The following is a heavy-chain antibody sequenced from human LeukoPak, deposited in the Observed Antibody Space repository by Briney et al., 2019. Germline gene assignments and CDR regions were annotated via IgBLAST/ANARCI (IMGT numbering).Heavy chain of an antibody. J-gene: IGHJ4*02. CDR1: GFTFSSYG. V-gene: IGHV3-30*18. D-gene: IGHD3-10*01. CDR3: AKDGYYGSGTYPDY. Sequence: GASLRLSCAASGFTFSSYGMNWVRQAPGKGLEWVAVISYDGTNKFYVDSLRGRFTISRDNSKNTLYLQMNSLRAEDTAVYYCAKDGYYGSGTYPDYWGQGTLVTVSA. CDR2: ISYDGTNK.